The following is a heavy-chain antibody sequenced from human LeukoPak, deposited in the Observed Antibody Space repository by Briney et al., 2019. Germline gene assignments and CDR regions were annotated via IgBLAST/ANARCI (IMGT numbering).Heavy chain of an antibody. CDR1: GFTFSSYA. V-gene: IGHV3-48*01. CDR3: ARDQWEPVEGEDDY. J-gene: IGHJ4*02. Sequence: GGSLRLSCAASGFTFSSYAMSWVRQAPGKGLEWVSYISSSSSTIYYAGSVKGRFTISRDNAKNSLYLQMNSLRAEDTAVYYCARDQWEPVEGEDDYWGQGTLVTVSS. D-gene: IGHD1-26*01. CDR2: ISSSSSTI.